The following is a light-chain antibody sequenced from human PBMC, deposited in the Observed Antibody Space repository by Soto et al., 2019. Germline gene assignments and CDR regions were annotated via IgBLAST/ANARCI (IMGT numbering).Light chain of an antibody. J-gene: IGKJ1*01. CDR1: QSISSY. CDR3: QQSYSTPSWT. Sequence: QMTQSPSSLSAAVGDRVTITFRSIQSISSYLNWYQQKPGKDPKLLIYAASSLQSGVPSRFSGSGSGKDFTLTISSLQPADFATYYCQQSYSTPSWTFGQGTNVDIK. V-gene: IGKV1-39*01. CDR2: AAS.